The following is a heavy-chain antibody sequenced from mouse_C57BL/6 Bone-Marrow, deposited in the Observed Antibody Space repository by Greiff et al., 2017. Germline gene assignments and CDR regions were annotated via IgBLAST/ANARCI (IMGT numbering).Heavy chain of an antibody. CDR1: GYTFTSYW. J-gene: IGHJ2*01. CDR2: IQPNSGST. Sequence: QVQLQQPGAELVKPGASVKLSCKASGYTFTSYWMHWVKQRPGQGLEWIGMIQPNSGSTNYNEKFKSKATLTVDKSSSTAYMQLSSLTSEDSAVYYCAKEQLRLLYYFDYWGQGTTLTVSS. V-gene: IGHV1-64*01. CDR3: AKEQLRLLYYFDY. D-gene: IGHD3-2*02.